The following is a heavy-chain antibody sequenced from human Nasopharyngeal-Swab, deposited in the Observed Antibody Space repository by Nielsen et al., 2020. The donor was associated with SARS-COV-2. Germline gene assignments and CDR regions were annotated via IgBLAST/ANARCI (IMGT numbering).Heavy chain of an antibody. D-gene: IGHD2-2*01. CDR2: IVVGSGKT. Sequence: SVKVSCKASGLSFPSSAMQWLRQASGQGLEWIGWIVVGSGKTNYAKKLQERATISRDRSTSTVYMEMSSLRSDDTAVYYCAAIDLSSTSYGDWYFDLWCRGTLVTVSS. J-gene: IGHJ2*01. V-gene: IGHV1-58*02. CDR1: GLSFPSSA. CDR3: AAIDLSSTSYGDWYFDL.